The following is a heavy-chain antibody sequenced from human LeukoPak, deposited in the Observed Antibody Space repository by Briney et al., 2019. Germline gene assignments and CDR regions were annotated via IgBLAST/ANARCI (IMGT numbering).Heavy chain of an antibody. J-gene: IGHJ4*02. CDR3: ATSYDMGWLIGY. D-gene: IGHD3/OR15-3a*01. V-gene: IGHV3-7*03. CDR1: VFTFGDTW. CDR2: IKQDGSEK. Sequence: GGCLRLSCAASVFTFGDTWMNWVRQVPGQGREWVANIKQDGSEKFYGASVKGRFTISRDNGKSSLYLQMNSLRAEDTALYYCATSYDMGWLIGYWGQGTLVTVSS.